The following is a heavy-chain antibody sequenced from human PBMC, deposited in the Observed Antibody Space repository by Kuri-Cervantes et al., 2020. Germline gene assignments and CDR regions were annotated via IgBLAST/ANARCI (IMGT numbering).Heavy chain of an antibody. D-gene: IGHD2-15*01. J-gene: IGHJ4*02. CDR1: GFTFSSYA. CDR3: ARDQAYCSGGSCPIDY. Sequence: GGSLRLSCAASGFTFSSYAMSWVRQAPGKGLEWVSSISSSSSYIYYADSVKGRFTISRDNAKNSLYLQMNSLRAEDTAVYYCARDQAYCSGGSCPIDYWGQGTLVTVSS. V-gene: IGHV3-21*01. CDR2: ISSSSSYI.